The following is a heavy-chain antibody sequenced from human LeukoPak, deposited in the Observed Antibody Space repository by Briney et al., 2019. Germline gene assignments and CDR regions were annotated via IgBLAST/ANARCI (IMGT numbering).Heavy chain of an antibody. J-gene: IGHJ2*01. CDR1: GGSISSYY. CDR3: ARHSPIGPSVHWYFDL. CDR2: IYYSGST. Sequence: SETLSLTCTVSGGSISSYYWSWIRQPPGKGLEWIGYIYYSGSTNYNPSLKSRVTISVDTSKNQFSLKLSSVTAADTAVYYCARHSPIGPSVHWYFDLWGRGTLVTVSS. V-gene: IGHV4-59*08.